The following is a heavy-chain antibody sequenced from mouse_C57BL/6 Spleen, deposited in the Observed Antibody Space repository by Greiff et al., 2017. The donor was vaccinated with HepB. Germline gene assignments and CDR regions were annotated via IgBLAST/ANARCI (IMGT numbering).Heavy chain of an antibody. D-gene: IGHD2-5*01. CDR1: GYAFSSYW. J-gene: IGHJ4*01. Sequence: VQLPQSGAELVKPGASVKISCKASGYAFSSYWMNWVKQRPGKGLEWIGQIYPGDGDTNYNGKFKGKATLTADKSSSTAYMQLSSLTSEDSAVYFCAVYSNYGYAMDYWGQGTSVTVSS. V-gene: IGHV1-80*01. CDR3: AVYSNYGYAMDY. CDR2: IYPGDGDT.